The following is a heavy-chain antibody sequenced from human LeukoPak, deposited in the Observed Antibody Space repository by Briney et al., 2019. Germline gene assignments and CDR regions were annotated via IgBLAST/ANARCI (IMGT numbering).Heavy chain of an antibody. CDR2: IIGSGGST. Sequence: PGGSLRLSCAASGFTFSSYAMSWVRQAPGKGPEWVSAIIGSGGSTYYADSVKGRFTISRDNSKNTLYLQMNSLRAEDTAVYYCAKGDSRPVVTFNYWGQGTLVTVSS. CDR1: GFTFSSYA. V-gene: IGHV3-23*01. J-gene: IGHJ4*02. D-gene: IGHD4-23*01. CDR3: AKGDSRPVVTFNY.